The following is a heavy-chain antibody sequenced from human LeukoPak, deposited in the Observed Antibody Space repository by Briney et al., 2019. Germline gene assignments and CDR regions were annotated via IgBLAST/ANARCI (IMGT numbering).Heavy chain of an antibody. CDR3: AKARGAAAPNDFDY. D-gene: IGHD6-13*01. CDR1: GFTFSNYA. Sequence: GGSLRLSCAASGFTFSNYAMSWVRQAPGKGLEWVSSISGSGGSTYYANSVKGRFTISRDDSKGTLYLQMNSLRAEDTAVYYCAKARGAAAPNDFDYWGQGTLVTVSS. CDR2: ISGSGGST. J-gene: IGHJ4*02. V-gene: IGHV3-23*01.